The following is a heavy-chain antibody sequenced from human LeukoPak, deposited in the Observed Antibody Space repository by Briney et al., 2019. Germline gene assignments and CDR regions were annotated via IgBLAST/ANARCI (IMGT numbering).Heavy chain of an antibody. J-gene: IGHJ4*02. CDR2: TSCSGGST. D-gene: IGHD2-8*01. V-gene: IGHV3-23*01. Sequence: PGGSLTLSCAASGGIFSSYAMSWVRQAPGKGLEWVSTTSCSGGSTYYADFVKGRITISRDNAKDPVYLQMNSLRAEDTAVYFCAKDRSFFNEVCHGDFDYWGQGTLGNVSS. CDR3: AKDRSFFNEVCHGDFDY. CDR1: GGIFSSYA.